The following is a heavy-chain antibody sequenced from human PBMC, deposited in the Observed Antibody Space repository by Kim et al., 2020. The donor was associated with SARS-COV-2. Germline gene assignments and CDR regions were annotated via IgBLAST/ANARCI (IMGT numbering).Heavy chain of an antibody. J-gene: IGHJ5*02. Sequence: ASVKVSCKASGYTFTGYYMHWVRQAPGQGLEWMGRINPNSGGTNYAQKFQGRVTMTRDTSISTAYMELSRLRSDDTAVYYCARDRQFGLGNWFDPWGQGTLVTVSS. CDR1: GYTFTGYY. V-gene: IGHV1-2*06. CDR2: INPNSGGT. CDR3: ARDRQFGLGNWFDP. D-gene: IGHD7-27*01.